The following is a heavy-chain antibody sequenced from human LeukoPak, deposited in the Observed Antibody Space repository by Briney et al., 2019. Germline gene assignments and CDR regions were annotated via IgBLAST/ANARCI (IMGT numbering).Heavy chain of an antibody. CDR3: ARDYILTGYLDY. CDR1: GFTFSSYA. D-gene: IGHD3-9*01. Sequence: PGGSLRLSCAASGFTFSSYAMHWVRQAPAKGLERVAVISYDGSNKYYADSVKGRFTISRDNSKNTLYLQMNSPRAEDTAVYYCARDYILTGYLDYWGQGTLVTVSS. J-gene: IGHJ4*02. CDR2: ISYDGSNK. V-gene: IGHV3-30*04.